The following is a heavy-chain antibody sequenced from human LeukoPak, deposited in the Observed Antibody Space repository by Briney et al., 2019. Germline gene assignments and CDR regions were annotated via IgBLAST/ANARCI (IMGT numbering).Heavy chain of an antibody. Sequence: GGSLRLSCAASGFTFSSYSMNWVRQAPGKGLEWVSSISSSSDYIYFADSVKGRFTISRDNAKNSLYLQMNSLRAEDTAVYYCAKALMVRGVIIPSAEYFQHWGQGTLVAVSS. CDR1: GFTFSSYS. CDR3: AKALMVRGVIIPSAEYFQH. CDR2: ISSSSDYI. D-gene: IGHD3-10*01. J-gene: IGHJ1*01. V-gene: IGHV3-21*04.